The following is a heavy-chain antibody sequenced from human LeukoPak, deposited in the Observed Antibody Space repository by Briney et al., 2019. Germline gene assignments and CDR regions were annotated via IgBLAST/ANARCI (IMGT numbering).Heavy chain of an antibody. V-gene: IGHV1-69*04. Sequence: SVKVSCKASGGIFSSYAISWVRQAPGQGLEWMGRIIPILGIVDYAQKFQGRVTITADKSTSTAYMELSSLRSEDTAVYYCAKDSGSYYENYFYGMDVWGQGTTVTVSS. J-gene: IGHJ6*02. D-gene: IGHD1-26*01. CDR3: AKDSGSYYENYFYGMDV. CDR1: GGIFSSYA. CDR2: IIPILGIV.